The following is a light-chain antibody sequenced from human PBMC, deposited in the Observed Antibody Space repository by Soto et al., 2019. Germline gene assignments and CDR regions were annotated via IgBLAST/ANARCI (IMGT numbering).Light chain of an antibody. CDR1: SSDVGGYNY. CDR2: DVS. J-gene: IGLJ1*01. Sequence: QSVLTQPASVSGSPGQSITISCTGTSSDVGGYNYVSWYQQHPGKAPKLMIYDVSHLPSGVSNRFSGSKSGNTASLTISGLKAEDEADDYCSSYTSSSTHYVFGTGTKVPVL. V-gene: IGLV2-14*01. CDR3: SSYTSSSTHYV.